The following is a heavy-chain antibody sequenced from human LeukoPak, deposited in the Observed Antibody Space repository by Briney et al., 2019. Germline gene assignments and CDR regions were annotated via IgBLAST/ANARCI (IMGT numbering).Heavy chain of an antibody. Sequence: GGSLRLSCAASGFTFSNYAMSWVRQAPGEGLEWVSGISGSGASTYYADSVKGRFTISRDNSKNTLYLQMNSLRVEDTAVYYCARDTWIQVWLPDHWGQGTLVTVSS. D-gene: IGHD5-18*01. J-gene: IGHJ4*02. CDR3: ARDTWIQVWLPDH. CDR2: ISGSGAST. CDR1: GFTFSNYA. V-gene: IGHV3-23*01.